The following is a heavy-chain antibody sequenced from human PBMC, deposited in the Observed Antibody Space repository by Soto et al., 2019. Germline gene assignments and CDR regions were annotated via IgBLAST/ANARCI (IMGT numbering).Heavy chain of an antibody. CDR2: INPNGDRI. Sequence: QVQLVQSGAEVKKPGASVKVSCKAFGYAFTNYYMHWVRQAPGQGPEWMGVINPNGDRIIYAQKFQGRVTMTRDTSTSTVYMELSSLTSEDTAVFYCAREAVSKYSGMDVWGQGTTVTVSS. V-gene: IGHV1-46*01. CDR1: GYAFTNYY. CDR3: AREAVSKYSGMDV. J-gene: IGHJ6*02.